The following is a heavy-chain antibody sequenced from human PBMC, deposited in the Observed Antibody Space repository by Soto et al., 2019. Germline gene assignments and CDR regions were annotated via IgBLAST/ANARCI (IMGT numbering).Heavy chain of an antibody. V-gene: IGHV4-59*01. CDR1: GGPISGSD. J-gene: IGHJ1*01. CDR2: VYYTGIT. CDR3: ERSFAVPGAHVDH. Sequence: SETLPLTGSVSGGPISGSDCSWIRQSPWKGLEWLGYVYYTGITNYSPSLRSRVSISVDTSKNEFSLRLSSVTPADTAVYFCERSFAVPGAHVDHWGQGIQVTVS. D-gene: IGHD6-19*01.